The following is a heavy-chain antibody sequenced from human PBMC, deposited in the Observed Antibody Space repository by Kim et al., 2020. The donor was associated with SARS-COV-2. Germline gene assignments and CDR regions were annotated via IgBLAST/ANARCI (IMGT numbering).Heavy chain of an antibody. D-gene: IGHD3-10*01. Sequence: NPSLKSRVTISVDTSKNQFSLKLSSVTAADTAVYYCARETITMVRGDSDYWGQGTLVTVSS. J-gene: IGHJ4*02. CDR3: ARETITMVRGDSDY. V-gene: IGHV4-30-2*04.